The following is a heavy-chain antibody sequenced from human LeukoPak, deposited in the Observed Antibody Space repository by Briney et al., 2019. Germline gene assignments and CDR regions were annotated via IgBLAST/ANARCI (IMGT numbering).Heavy chain of an antibody. D-gene: IGHD3-22*01. CDR1: GFTFSSYA. J-gene: IGHJ4*02. Sequence: PGGSLRLSCTASGFTFSSYAMSWARQAPGKGLEWVSAISGSGGSTYYADSVKGRFTISRDNSKNTLYLQMNSLRAEDTAVYYCAKLTSPPYYDSSGYYLVSYFDYWGQGTLVTVSS. CDR2: ISGSGGST. V-gene: IGHV3-23*01. CDR3: AKLTSPPYYDSSGYYLVSYFDY.